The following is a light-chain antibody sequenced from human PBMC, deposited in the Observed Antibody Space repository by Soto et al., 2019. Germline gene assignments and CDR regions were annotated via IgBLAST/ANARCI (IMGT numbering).Light chain of an antibody. V-gene: IGKV3-11*01. Sequence: EVVLTQSPFTLSLSPGERATLSFSSSQSFRGLLAWYQQKPGQAPRLLIYDAYNRATGIPPRFSGSGSGTDFTLTISSLEPEDSAVYYCQQRHMWPITFGQGTRLEIK. CDR3: QQRHMWPIT. CDR1: QSFRGL. J-gene: IGKJ5*01. CDR2: DAY.